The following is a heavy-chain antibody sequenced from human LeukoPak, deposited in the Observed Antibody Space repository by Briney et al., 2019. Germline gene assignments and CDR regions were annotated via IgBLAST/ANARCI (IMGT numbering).Heavy chain of an antibody. CDR2: IYTSGST. J-gene: IGHJ5*02. CDR3: ARDGMTTVTGFDP. CDR1: GGSISSYY. V-gene: IGHV4-4*07. D-gene: IGHD4-17*01. Sequence: PSEALSLTCTVSGGSISSYYWSWIRQPAGKGQEWIGRIYTSGSTNYNPSLKSRVTMSVDTSKNQFSLKLSSVTAADTAVYYCARDGMTTVTGFDPCGQGTLVTVSS.